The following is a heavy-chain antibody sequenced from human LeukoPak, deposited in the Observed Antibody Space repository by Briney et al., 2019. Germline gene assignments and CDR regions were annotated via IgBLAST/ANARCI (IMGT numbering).Heavy chain of an antibody. CDR1: GFTFSSYS. J-gene: IGHJ3*02. Sequence: GGSLRLSCAASGFTFSSYSMNWVRQAPGKGLEWVSSISSSSSYIYYADSVKGRFTISRDNAKNSLYLQMNSLRAEDTAVYYCARGRSGSYYRYGAFDIWGQGTMVTVSS. V-gene: IGHV3-21*01. D-gene: IGHD1-26*01. CDR3: ARGRSGSYYRYGAFDI. CDR2: ISSSSSYI.